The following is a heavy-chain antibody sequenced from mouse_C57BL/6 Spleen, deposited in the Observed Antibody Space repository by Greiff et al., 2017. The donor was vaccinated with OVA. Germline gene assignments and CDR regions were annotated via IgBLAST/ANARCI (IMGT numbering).Heavy chain of an antibody. CDR1: GFTSSDYG. CDR2: ISSGSSTI. V-gene: IGHV5-17*01. Sequence: EVHLVESGGGLVKPGGSLKLSCAASGFTSSDYGMHWVRQAPEKGLEWVAYISSGSSTIYYADTVKGRFTISRDNAKNTLFLQMTSLRSEDTAMYYCARDYFDYWGQGTTLTVSS. J-gene: IGHJ2*01. CDR3: ARDYFDY.